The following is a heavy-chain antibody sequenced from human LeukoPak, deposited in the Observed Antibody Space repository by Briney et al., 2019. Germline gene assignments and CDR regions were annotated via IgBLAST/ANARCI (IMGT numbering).Heavy chain of an antibody. V-gene: IGHV1-2*02. D-gene: IGHD5-12*01. CDR2: INPNSGGT. J-gene: IGHJ4*02. Sequence: ASVKVSCKASGYTFSGYYMHWVRQAPGQGLEWMGWINPNSGGTNYAQNFQGRVTMTRDTSISTAYMELSRLRSDDTAVYYCARAPSGIVATIDMDYWGQGTLVTVSS. CDR3: ARAPSGIVATIDMDY. CDR1: GYTFSGYY.